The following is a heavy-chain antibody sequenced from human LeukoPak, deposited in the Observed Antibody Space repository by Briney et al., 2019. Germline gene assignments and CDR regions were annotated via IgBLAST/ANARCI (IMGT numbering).Heavy chain of an antibody. CDR1: GFTFSEYA. CDR3: ARVFLERLTSGYFDN. D-gene: IGHD3-3*01. V-gene: IGHV3-30-3*01. J-gene: IGHJ4*02. CDR2: ISYDGRQK. Sequence: GRSLRLSCAASGFTFSEYAMHWVRQAPGKGLEWVAVISYDGRQKYYGDSVKGRFTISRDNPKNTLYLQVNSLRDDDTAVYYCARVFLERLTSGYFDNWGQGTLVTVSP.